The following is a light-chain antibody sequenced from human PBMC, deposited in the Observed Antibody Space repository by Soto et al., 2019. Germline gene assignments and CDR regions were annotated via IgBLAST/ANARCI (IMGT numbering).Light chain of an antibody. Sequence: QSVLTQPASVSGSPGQSITISCTGTSSDVGGYNYLSWYQQHPGKAPRVMIYEVSNRPSGVSNRFSGSKSGNTASLTISGLQAEDEADYFCSSYTTSGTPGFGGGTKLTVL. CDR1: SSDVGGYNY. J-gene: IGLJ3*02. CDR3: SSYTTSGTPG. CDR2: EVS. V-gene: IGLV2-14*01.